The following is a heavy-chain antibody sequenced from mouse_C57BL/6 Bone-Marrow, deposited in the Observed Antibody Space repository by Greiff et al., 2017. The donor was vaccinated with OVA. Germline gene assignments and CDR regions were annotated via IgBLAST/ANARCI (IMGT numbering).Heavy chain of an antibody. D-gene: IGHD1-1*01. CDR3: ASAYGSSIFDY. CDR1: GYTFTSYW. V-gene: IGHV1-72*01. J-gene: IGHJ2*01. Sequence: QVQLQQSGAELVKPGASVKLSCKASGYTFTSYWLHWVKQRPGRGLEWIGRIVPNSGGTKYNEKFKSKATLTVDKPSSTAYMQLSILTSEDSADYCGASAYGSSIFDYWGQGTTLTVTA. CDR2: IVPNSGGT.